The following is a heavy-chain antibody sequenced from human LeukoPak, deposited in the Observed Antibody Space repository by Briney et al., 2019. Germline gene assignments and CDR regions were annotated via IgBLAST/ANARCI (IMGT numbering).Heavy chain of an antibody. V-gene: IGHV1-46*01. D-gene: IGHD6-13*01. J-gene: IGHJ4*02. CDR2: VNPSGGST. Sequence: GASVKVSCTASGYTFTSYYMHWVRQAPGQGLEWMGVVNPSGGSTSYAQKFQGRVTMTRDTSTSTVYMELSSLRSEDTAVYYCARVRVGSWYYFDYWGQGTLVTVSS. CDR3: ARVRVGSWYYFDY. CDR1: GYTFTSYY.